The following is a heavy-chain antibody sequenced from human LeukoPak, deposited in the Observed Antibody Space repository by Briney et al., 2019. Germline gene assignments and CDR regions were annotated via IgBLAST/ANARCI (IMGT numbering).Heavy chain of an antibody. CDR3: ATGGLKGVYAIRSGRVFDY. D-gene: IGHD2-8*01. CDR2: IYYSGST. V-gene: IGHV4-59*12. CDR1: GGSISSYY. Sequence: PSETLSLTCTVSGGSISSYYWSWIRQPPGKGLEWIGYIYYSGSTNYNPSLKSRVTISVDTSKNQFSLKLSSVTAEDTAVYYCATGGLKGVYAIRSGRVFDYWGQGTLVTVSS. J-gene: IGHJ4*02.